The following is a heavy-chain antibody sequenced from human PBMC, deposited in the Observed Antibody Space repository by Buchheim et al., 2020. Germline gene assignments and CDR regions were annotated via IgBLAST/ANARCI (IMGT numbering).Heavy chain of an antibody. CDR1: GFTFSSYG. CDR2: IWYDGSNK. V-gene: IGHV3-33*01. CDR3: ARRILNPYYYYGMDV. J-gene: IGHJ6*02. D-gene: IGHD2-8*01. Sequence: QVQLVESGGGVVQPGRSLRLSCAASGFTFSSYGMHWVRQAPGKGLEWVAVIWYDGSNKYYADSVKGRFTISRDNSKNTLYLQMNSLRAEDTAVYYCARRILNPYYYYGMDVWGQGTT.